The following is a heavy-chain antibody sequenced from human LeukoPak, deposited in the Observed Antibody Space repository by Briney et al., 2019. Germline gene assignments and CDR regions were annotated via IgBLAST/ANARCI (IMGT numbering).Heavy chain of an antibody. Sequence: GGSLRLSCAASGFTSSSYSMNWVRQAPGKGLEWVSSISSSSSYIYYADSVKGRFTISRDNAKNSLYLQMNSLRAEDTAVYYCARDRTALAVAGFDYWGQGTLVTVSS. J-gene: IGHJ4*02. CDR1: GFTSSSYS. CDR3: ARDRTALAVAGFDY. CDR2: ISSSSSYI. V-gene: IGHV3-21*01. D-gene: IGHD6-19*01.